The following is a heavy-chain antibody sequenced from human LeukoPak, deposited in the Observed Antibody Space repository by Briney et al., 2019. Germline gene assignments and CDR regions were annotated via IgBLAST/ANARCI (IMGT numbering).Heavy chain of an antibody. CDR2: INPNSGGT. CDR1: GYTFTGYH. J-gene: IGHJ4*02. D-gene: IGHD3-9*01. V-gene: IGHV1-2*02. Sequence: GASVKVSCKASGYTFTGYHMHWVRQAPGQGLEWMGWINPNSGGTNYAQKFQGRVTMTRDTSISTAYMELSRLRSDDTAVYYCARGVRYFDWLLSPLYVYFDYWGQGTLVTVSS. CDR3: ARGVRYFDWLLSPLYVYFDY.